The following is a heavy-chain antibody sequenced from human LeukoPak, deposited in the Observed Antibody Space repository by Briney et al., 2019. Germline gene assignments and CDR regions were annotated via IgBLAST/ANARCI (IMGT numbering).Heavy chain of an antibody. J-gene: IGHJ5*02. CDR3: ARGAYCPTTRCPFDP. CDR1: GFSFSSYA. D-gene: IGHD2-2*01. Sequence: QSGGSLRLSCAASGFSFSSYAMSWVRQAPGKGLEWVSAISGSGGSTYYADSVKGRFTISRDNSKNTLYLQMNSLKAEDTAVYYCARGAYCPTTRCPFDPWRQGTLVTVSS. V-gene: IGHV3-23*01. CDR2: ISGSGGST.